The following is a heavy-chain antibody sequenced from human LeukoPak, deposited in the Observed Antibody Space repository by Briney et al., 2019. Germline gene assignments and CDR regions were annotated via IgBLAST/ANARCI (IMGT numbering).Heavy chain of an antibody. V-gene: IGHV1-69*05. CDR2: IIPIFGTA. CDR1: GYTFTGYY. Sequence: SVKVSCKASGYTFTGYYMHWVRQAPGQGLEWIGGIIPIFGTANYAQKFQGRVTITTDESTSTAYMELSSLRSEDTAVYYCASPRSSYSGSYLYYFDYWGQGTLVTVSS. J-gene: IGHJ4*02. CDR3: ASPRSSYSGSYLYYFDY. D-gene: IGHD1-26*01.